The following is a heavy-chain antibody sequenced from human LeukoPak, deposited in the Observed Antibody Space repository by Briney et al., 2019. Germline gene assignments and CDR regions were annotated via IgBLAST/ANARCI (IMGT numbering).Heavy chain of an antibody. CDR1: GFTFDDYG. Sequence: GGSLRLSCAASGFTFDDYGMSWVRQGPGKGLEWVSGINTNGGSTGYADSVKGRFTISRDNAKNSLYLQLNSLRAEDTAVYYCARFLATWDYYYMDVWGTGTTVTVSS. CDR2: INTNGGST. D-gene: IGHD3-3*01. CDR3: ARFLATWDYYYMDV. J-gene: IGHJ6*03. V-gene: IGHV3-20*04.